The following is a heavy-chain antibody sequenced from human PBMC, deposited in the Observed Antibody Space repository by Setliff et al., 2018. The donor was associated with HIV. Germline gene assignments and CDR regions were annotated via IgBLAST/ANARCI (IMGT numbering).Heavy chain of an antibody. CDR2: ISAYNGNT. D-gene: IGHD6-13*01. V-gene: IGHV1-18*01. CDR3: ARLVAAAGKTGWFDP. J-gene: IGHJ5*02. Sequence: APVKVSCKASGYTFTSYGISWVRQAPGQGLEWMGWISAYNGNTYYAQKLQGRVTMTTDTSTSTAYMELRSLRSDDTAVYYCARLVAAAGKTGWFDPWGQGTLVTVSS. CDR1: GYTFTSYG.